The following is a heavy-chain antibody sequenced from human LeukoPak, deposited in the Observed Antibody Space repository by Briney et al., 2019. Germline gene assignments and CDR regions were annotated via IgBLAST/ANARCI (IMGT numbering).Heavy chain of an antibody. CDR2: VNSDGSST. V-gene: IGHV3-74*01. Sequence: PGGSLRLSCAASGFAFSSYWLHWVRQAPGKGLVWVSRVNSDGSSTNYADSVEGRFTVSRDNAKNTLFLQMNSLRVEDTALYYCAKDVPILWGQGTLVTVSS. CDR3: AKDVPIL. J-gene: IGHJ4*02. CDR1: GFAFSSYW. D-gene: IGHD3-3*01.